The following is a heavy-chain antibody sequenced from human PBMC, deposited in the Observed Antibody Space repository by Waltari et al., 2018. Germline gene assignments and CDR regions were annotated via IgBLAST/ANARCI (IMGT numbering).Heavy chain of an antibody. CDR2: IDPSDGST. Sequence: QVQLVQSGAEVKKPGASVKVSCEASGYTFTSYYLHWVRQAPGQGLEWMGGIDPSDGSTSYAQKFQGRVTMTMDTSTSTVYMEMSSLRSEDTAVYYCARRKGYFDSWGQGTLVTVSS. CDR1: GYTFTSYY. J-gene: IGHJ4*02. CDR3: ARRKGYFDS. V-gene: IGHV1-46*01.